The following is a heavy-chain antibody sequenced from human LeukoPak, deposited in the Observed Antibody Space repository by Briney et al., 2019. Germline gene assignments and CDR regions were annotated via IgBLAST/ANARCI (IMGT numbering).Heavy chain of an antibody. CDR1: GFTFSSYA. CDR3: ARGAYSSSWYLFDY. J-gene: IGHJ4*02. V-gene: IGHV3-23*01. Sequence: GGSLRLSCAASGFTFSSYAMHWVRQAPGKGLEWVSAISGSGGSTYYADSVKGRFTISRDNSKNTLYLQMNSLRAEDTAVYYYARGAYSSSWYLFDYWGQGTLVTVSS. D-gene: IGHD6-13*01. CDR2: ISGSGGST.